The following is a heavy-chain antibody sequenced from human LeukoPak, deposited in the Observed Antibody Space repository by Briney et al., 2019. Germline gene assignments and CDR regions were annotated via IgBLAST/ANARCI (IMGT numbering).Heavy chain of an antibody. D-gene: IGHD2-2*01. CDR2: IRYDGSNK. CDR1: GFTFSNAW. Sequence: PGGSLRLSCAASGFTFSNAWMSWVRQAPGKGLEWVAFIRYDGSNKYYADSVKGRFTISRDNSKNTLYLQMNSLRAEDTAVYYCAKDPVASTFAGDEGYWGQGTLVTVSS. CDR3: AKDPVASTFAGDEGY. J-gene: IGHJ4*02. V-gene: IGHV3-30*02.